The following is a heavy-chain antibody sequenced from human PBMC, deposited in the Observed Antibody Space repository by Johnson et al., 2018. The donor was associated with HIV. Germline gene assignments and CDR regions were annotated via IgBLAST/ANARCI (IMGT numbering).Heavy chain of an antibody. V-gene: IGHV3-66*01. Sequence: VQLVESGGGLVQPGGSLRLSCAASGFTFSTNYMSWVRQAPGKGLEWVSVIYSGDTTYYADSVKGRFTISRDNSKNTLYLQMNSLRAEDTAVYYCARAYSYGAFDIWGLGTKVTVSS. J-gene: IGHJ3*02. CDR1: GFTFSTNY. CDR2: IYSGDTT. CDR3: ARAYSYGAFDI. D-gene: IGHD5-18*01.